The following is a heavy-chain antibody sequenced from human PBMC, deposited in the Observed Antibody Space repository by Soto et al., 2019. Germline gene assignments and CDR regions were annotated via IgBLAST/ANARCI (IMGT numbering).Heavy chain of an antibody. V-gene: IGHV6-1*01. D-gene: IGHD6-13*01. J-gene: IGHJ3*02. CDR2: TYYRSKWYN. Sequence: SQTLSLTCAISGDSVSSNSAAWNWIRQSPSRGLEWLGRTYYRSKWYNDYAVSVKSRITINPDTSKNQFSLQLNSVTPEDTAMYYCARVQVIAATGSLRNAFDIWGQGTMVTVSS. CDR1: GDSVSSNSAA. CDR3: ARVQVIAATGSLRNAFDI.